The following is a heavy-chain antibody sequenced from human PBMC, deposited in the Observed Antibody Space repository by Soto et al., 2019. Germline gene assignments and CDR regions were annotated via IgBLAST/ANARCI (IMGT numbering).Heavy chain of an antibody. CDR1: GFTFSSYA. CDR3: AKDQDNTDYYWIFDL. D-gene: IGHD4-17*01. Sequence: GGSLRLSCAASGFTFSSYAMSWVRQAPGEGLEWVSGMSERSGPPLYADSVKGRFTISRDNSKSTLYLEMNNLRPEDTAVYYCAKDQDNTDYYWIFDLWGRGTPVTAPQ. CDR2: MSERSGPP. V-gene: IGHV3-23*01. J-gene: IGHJ2*01.